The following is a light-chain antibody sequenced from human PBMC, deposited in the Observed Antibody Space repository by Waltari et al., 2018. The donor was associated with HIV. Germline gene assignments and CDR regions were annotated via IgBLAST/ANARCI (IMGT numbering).Light chain of an antibody. V-gene: IGKV3-20*01. CDR3: QRYGNSPFT. Sequence: EIVLTQSPGTLSLSPGERATLSCRASQRVSNNYLAWYQQKPGQAPRLLIYGASSRATGSPDRFSGSGSGTDFTLTVSRLEPEDFAVYYCQRYGNSPFTFGGGTRVEIK. J-gene: IGKJ4*01. CDR2: GAS. CDR1: QRVSNNY.